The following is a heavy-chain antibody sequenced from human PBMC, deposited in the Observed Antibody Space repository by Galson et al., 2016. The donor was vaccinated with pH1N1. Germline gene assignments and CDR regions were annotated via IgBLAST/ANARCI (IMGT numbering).Heavy chain of an antibody. D-gene: IGHD3-16*01. Sequence: LRLSCAASGFSFHDYTMHWVRQGPGKGLEWVSLVNWDGTSTYYADYVRGRFTVSRDNSKNSLYLQMNSLRSEDTALYYCAKEIQRGSYGMDVWGRGTTVTVSS. CDR2: VNWDGTST. CDR1: GFSFHDYT. J-gene: IGHJ6*02. V-gene: IGHV3-43*01. CDR3: AKEIQRGSYGMDV.